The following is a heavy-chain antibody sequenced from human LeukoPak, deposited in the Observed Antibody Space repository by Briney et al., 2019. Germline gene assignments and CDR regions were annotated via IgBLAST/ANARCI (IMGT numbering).Heavy chain of an antibody. Sequence: GESLKISCKGSGYSFTSYWIGWVRQMPGKGLEWMGIIYPGDSDTRYSPSFQGQVTISADKSISTAYLQWSSLEASDTAMYYCARVGARDIVVVPAAMAFDPWGQGTLVTVSS. V-gene: IGHV5-51*01. J-gene: IGHJ5*02. CDR3: ARVGARDIVVVPAAMAFDP. D-gene: IGHD2-2*01. CDR2: IYPGDSDT. CDR1: GYSFTSYW.